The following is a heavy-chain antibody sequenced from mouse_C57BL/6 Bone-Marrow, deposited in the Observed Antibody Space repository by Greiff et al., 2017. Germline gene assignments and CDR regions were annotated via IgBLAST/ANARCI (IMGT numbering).Heavy chain of an antibody. J-gene: IGHJ3*01. Sequence: QVQLQQSGAELVRPGTSVKVSCKASGYAFTNYLIEWVKQRPGQGLEWIGVINPGSGGTNYNEKFKGKATLTADKSSSTAYMELRSLTSEDSAVYFCARPYPNRAWFAYWGQGTLVTVSA. V-gene: IGHV1-54*01. CDR2: INPGSGGT. CDR3: ARPYPNRAWFAY. CDR1: GYAFTNYL. D-gene: IGHD4-1*01.